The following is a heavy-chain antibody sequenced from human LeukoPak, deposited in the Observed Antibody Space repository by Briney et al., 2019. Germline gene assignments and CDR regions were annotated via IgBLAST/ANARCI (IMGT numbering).Heavy chain of an antibody. CDR1: GGSISSGGYY. CDR2: IYHSGST. D-gene: IGHD1-26*01. J-gene: IGHJ3*02. CDR3: ARIPPIVGTTFGGFDI. V-gene: IGHV4-30-2*01. Sequence: PSETLSLTCTVSGGSISSGGYYWSWIRQPPGKGLEWIGYIYHSGSTYYNPSLKSRVTISVDRSKNQFSLKLSSVTAADTAVYYCARIPPIVGTTFGGFDIWGQGTMVTVSS.